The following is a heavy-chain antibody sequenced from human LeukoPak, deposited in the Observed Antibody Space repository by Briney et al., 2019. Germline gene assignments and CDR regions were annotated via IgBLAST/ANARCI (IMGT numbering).Heavy chain of an antibody. D-gene: IGHD2-8*01. CDR1: GGSISSGGYY. J-gene: IGHJ3*02. CDR2: IYYSGST. CDR3: ARVIDVYAIRPDAFDI. V-gene: IGHV4-31*03. Sequence: PSQTLSLTCTVSGGSISSGGYYWSWIRQHPGKGLEWIGYIYYSGSTYYNPSLKSRVTISVDTSKNQFSLKLSSVTAADTAVYYCARVIDVYAIRPDAFDIWGQGTMVTVSS.